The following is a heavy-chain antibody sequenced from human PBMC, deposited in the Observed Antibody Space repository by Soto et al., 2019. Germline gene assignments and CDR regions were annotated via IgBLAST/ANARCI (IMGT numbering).Heavy chain of an antibody. Sequence: EMQLLESGGGLVQPGGSLRLSCAASGFTFSTYAMNWVRQAPGKGLEWVSAITGSDRSTYYADSVKGRFTISRDNSKNTVFLQMNSLRAEDTAVYYCAKVKRGGLRNDAFDMWGQGTLVTVSS. CDR2: ITGSDRST. D-gene: IGHD4-17*01. CDR1: GFTFSTYA. J-gene: IGHJ3*02. V-gene: IGHV3-23*01. CDR3: AKVKRGGLRNDAFDM.